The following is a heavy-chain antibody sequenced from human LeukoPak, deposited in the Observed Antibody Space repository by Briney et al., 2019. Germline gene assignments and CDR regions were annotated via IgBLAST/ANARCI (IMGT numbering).Heavy chain of an antibody. J-gene: IGHJ5*02. Sequence: SETLSLTCTVSGGSISSGGYYWSWIRQHPGKGLEWIGYIYYSGSTYYNPSLKSRVTVSVDTSKNQFSLKLSSVTAADTAVYYCARTLPVHWFDPWGQGTLVTVSS. CDR1: GGSISSGGYY. CDR2: IYYSGST. V-gene: IGHV4-31*03. D-gene: IGHD1-1*01. CDR3: ARTLPVHWFDP.